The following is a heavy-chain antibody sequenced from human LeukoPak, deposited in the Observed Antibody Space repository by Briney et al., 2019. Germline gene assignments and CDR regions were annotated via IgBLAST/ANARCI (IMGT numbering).Heavy chain of an antibody. D-gene: IGHD3-10*01. CDR2: LYSGGTT. CDR1: GFSVSNNY. V-gene: IGHV3-66*02. CDR3: AKPPSYGSDPGRYYYYMDV. Sequence: GGSLRLSCAASGFSVSNNYVSWVRQAPGKGLEWVSVLYSGGTTYYADSVKGRFTISRDNSKNTLYLQMNSLRAEDTAVYYCAKPPSYGSDPGRYYYYMDVWGKGTTVTISS. J-gene: IGHJ6*03.